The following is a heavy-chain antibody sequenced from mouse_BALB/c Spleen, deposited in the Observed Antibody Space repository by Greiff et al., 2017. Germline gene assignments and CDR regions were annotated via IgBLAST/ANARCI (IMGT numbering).Heavy chain of an antibody. J-gene: IGHJ2*01. V-gene: IGHV1-69*01. D-gene: IGHD1-2*01. CDR3: ARGDSLLRFDY. CDR2: IDTSDSYT. Sequence: QVKLQQPGAELVMPGASVKMSCKASGYTFTDYWMHWVKQRPGQGLEWIGAIDTSDSYTSYNQKFKGKATLTVDESSSTAYMQLSSLTSEDSAVYYCARGDSLLRFDYWGQGTTLTVSS. CDR1: GYTFTDYW.